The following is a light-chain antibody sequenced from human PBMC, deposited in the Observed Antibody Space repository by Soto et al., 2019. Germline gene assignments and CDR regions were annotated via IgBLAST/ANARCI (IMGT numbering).Light chain of an antibody. CDR3: QQYKNWPRT. CDR2: AAS. Sequence: AIRMTQSPSSLSASTGDRVTITCRASQGISSYLAWYQQKPGKAPKLLIYAASTLQSGVPSRFSGSGSGTDFTLTISCLQSEDFATYYCQQYKNWPRTFGQGTKVEIK. J-gene: IGKJ1*01. V-gene: IGKV1-8*01. CDR1: QGISSY.